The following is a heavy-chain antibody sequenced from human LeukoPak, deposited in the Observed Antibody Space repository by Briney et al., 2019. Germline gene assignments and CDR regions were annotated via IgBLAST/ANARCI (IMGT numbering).Heavy chain of an antibody. CDR1: GYTFTSYG. CDR2: ISAYNGNT. CDR3: ARGHGDYVLDWFDP. V-gene: IGHV1-18*01. D-gene: IGHD4-17*01. J-gene: IGHJ5*02. Sequence: ASVKVSCKASGYTFTSYGISWVRQAPGQGLEWMGWISAYNGNTNYAQKLQGRVTMTTDTSTSTAYMELRSLRSDDTAVYCCARGHGDYVLDWFDPWGQGTLVTVSS.